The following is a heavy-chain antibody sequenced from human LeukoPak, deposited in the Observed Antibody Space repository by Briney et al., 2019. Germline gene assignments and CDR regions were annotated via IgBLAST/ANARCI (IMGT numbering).Heavy chain of an antibody. CDR2: IYYSGST. CDR1: GGSISSGGYF. V-gene: IGHV4-31*03. CDR3: ASYGITMVRGVIGSGDAFDI. J-gene: IGHJ3*02. D-gene: IGHD3-10*01. Sequence: PSETLSLTCTVSGGSISSGGYFWSWIRQHPGKGLEWIGYIYYSGSTYYNPSLKSRVTISVDTSKNQFSLKLSSVTAAGTAVYYCASYGITMVRGVIGSGDAFDIWGQGTMVTVSS.